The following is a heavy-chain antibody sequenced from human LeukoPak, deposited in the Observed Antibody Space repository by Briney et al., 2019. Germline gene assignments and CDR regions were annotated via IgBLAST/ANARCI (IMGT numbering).Heavy chain of an antibody. CDR1: GFTFSSYW. CDR2: IKQDGRDK. CDR3: ARTRSSGYLTSDY. V-gene: IGHV3-7*01. J-gene: IGHJ4*02. Sequence: GGSLRLSCAASGFTFSSYWMNWVRQAPGKGLEWVATIKQDGRDKYYVDSVKGRFTISRDNTKNSLYLQMNGLRAEDTAVYYCARTRSSGYLTSDYWGQGILVTVSS. D-gene: IGHD3-22*01.